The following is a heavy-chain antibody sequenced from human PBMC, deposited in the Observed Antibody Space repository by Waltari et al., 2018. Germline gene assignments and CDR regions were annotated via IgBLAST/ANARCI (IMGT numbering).Heavy chain of an antibody. CDR2: ISGSGGST. CDR3: ATSYYDILTGYSTPWY. J-gene: IGHJ4*02. V-gene: IGHV3-23*04. Sequence: EVQLVESGGGWVQPGGSLRLSCAASGFTFNIYAMSWVRQAPGKGLEWVSAISGSGGSTYYADSVKGRFTISRDNSKNTLYLQMNSLRAEDTAVYYCATSYYDILTGYSTPWYWGQGTLVTVSS. CDR1: GFTFNIYA. D-gene: IGHD3-9*01.